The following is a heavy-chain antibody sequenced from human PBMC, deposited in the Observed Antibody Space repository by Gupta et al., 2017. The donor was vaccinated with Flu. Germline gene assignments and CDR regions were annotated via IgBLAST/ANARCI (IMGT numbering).Heavy chain of an antibody. CDR2: MKQDGSEK. J-gene: IGHJ4*02. D-gene: IGHD3-16*02. Sequence: EVQLVESGGGLVQPGGSLRLSCAASGFTFSSYWMHWVRQAPGKGLEWVANMKQDGSEKYYVASVKGRFTISRDNAKNSLYLQMNSLRAEDTAVYYCAREAPGRYSSNYWGQGTLVTVSS. CDR1: GFTFSSYW. CDR3: AREAPGRYSSNY. V-gene: IGHV3-7*01.